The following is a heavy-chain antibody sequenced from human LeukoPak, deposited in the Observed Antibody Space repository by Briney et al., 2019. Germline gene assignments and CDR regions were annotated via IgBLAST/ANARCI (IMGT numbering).Heavy chain of an antibody. D-gene: IGHD3-22*01. CDR1: GGTFSSYA. CDR2: IIPIFGTA. Sequence: SVKVSCKASGGTFSSYAISWVRQAPGHDLEWMGRIIPIFGTANYAQKFQGRVTITKDESTSTAYMELSSLRSEDTAVYYCARDSRRDYYDSSGPYGAFDYWGQGTLVTVSS. CDR3: ARDSRRDYYDSSGPYGAFDY. J-gene: IGHJ4*02. V-gene: IGHV1-69*05.